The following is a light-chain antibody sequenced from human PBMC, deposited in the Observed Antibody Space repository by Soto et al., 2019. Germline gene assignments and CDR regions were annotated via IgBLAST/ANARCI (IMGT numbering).Light chain of an antibody. CDR2: SNN. Sequence: QSVLTQPPSASGTPGQRVTISCSGSSSNIGSNTVNWYQQLPGTAPKLLIYSNNQRPSGVPDRFSGSKSGTSASLAISGLQSEDEADYYCAAWDDSLNGHSVFGTWTKVTVL. J-gene: IGLJ1*01. CDR1: SSNIGSNT. CDR3: AAWDDSLNGHSV. V-gene: IGLV1-44*01.